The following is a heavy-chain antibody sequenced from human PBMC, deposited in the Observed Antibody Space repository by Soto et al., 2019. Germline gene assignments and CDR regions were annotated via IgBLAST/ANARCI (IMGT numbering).Heavy chain of an antibody. D-gene: IGHD3-22*01. CDR2: IKRDGSEK. CDR1: GFTFSSYW. V-gene: IGHV3-7*01. J-gene: IGHJ6*02. CDR3: ARDNKGNYYDSSGYYDYYYYGMDV. Sequence: TGGSLRLSCAASGFTFSSYWMSWVRQAPGKGLEWVANIKRDGSEKYYVDSVKGRFTISRDNAKNSLYLQMNSLRAEDTAVYYCARDNKGNYYDSSGYYDYYYYGMDVWGQGTTVTVSS.